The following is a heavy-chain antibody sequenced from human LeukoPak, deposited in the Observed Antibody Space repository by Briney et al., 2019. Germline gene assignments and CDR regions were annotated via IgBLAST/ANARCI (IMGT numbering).Heavy chain of an antibody. V-gene: IGHV3-30*18. D-gene: IGHD3-3*01. CDR3: AKDTPTNDFWSGYSLY. J-gene: IGHJ4*02. CDR1: GFTFSSYG. CDR2: ISYDGSNK. Sequence: PGRSLRLSCAASGFTFSSYGMHWVRQAPGKGLEWVAVISYDGSNKYYADSVKGRFTISRDNSKNTLYLQMNSLRAEDTAVYYCAKDTPTNDFWSGYSLYWGQGTLVTVSS.